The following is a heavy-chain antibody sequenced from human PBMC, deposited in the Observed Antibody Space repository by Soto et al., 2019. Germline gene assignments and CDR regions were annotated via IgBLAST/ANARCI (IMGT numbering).Heavy chain of an antibody. CDR2: MNPNSGNT. CDR3: ARGLGLFGSGSYYKDY. J-gene: IGHJ4*02. V-gene: IGHV1-8*01. Sequence: ASVKVSCKASGYTFTSYDINWGGQATGQGLGWMGWMNPNSGNTGYAQKFKGRVTMPRNTSISTAYMELSSLRSEDTAVYYCARGLGLFGSGSYYKDYWGQGTLVTVSS. CDR1: GYTFTSYD. D-gene: IGHD3-10*01.